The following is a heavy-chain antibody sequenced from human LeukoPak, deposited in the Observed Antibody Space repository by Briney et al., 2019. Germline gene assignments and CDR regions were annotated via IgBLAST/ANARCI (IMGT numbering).Heavy chain of an antibody. D-gene: IGHD2-2*01. CDR2: INPNSGGT. Sequence: ASVKVSCKASGYTFTGYYMHWVRQAPGQGLEWMGRINPNSGGTNYAQKFQGRVTMTRDTSISTAYMELSRLRSEDTAVYYCARGMGYFSSTSWYLFGGMDVWGQGTTVTVSS. CDR1: GYTFTGYY. V-gene: IGHV1-2*06. J-gene: IGHJ6*02. CDR3: ARGMGYFSSTSWYLFGGMDV.